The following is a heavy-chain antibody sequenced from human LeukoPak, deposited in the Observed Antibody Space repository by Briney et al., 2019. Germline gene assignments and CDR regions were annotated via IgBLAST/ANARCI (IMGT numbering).Heavy chain of an antibody. D-gene: IGHD3-22*01. J-gene: IGHJ4*02. CDR1: GFTFGSYA. V-gene: IGHV3-21*01. CDR2: ISSSSSYI. CDR3: ARDRDSSGTGY. Sequence: PGGSLRLSCAASGFTFGSYAMNWVRQAPGKGLEWVSSISSSSSYIYYADSVKGRFTISRDNAKNSLYLQMNSLRAEDTAVYYCARDRDSSGTGYWGQGTLVTVSS.